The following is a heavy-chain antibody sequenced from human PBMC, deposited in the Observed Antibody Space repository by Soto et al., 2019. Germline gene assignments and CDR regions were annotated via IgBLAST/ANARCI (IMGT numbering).Heavy chain of an antibody. J-gene: IGHJ4*02. Sequence: EVQLMESGGGLVQPGGSLRLSCAASGFTFSRYWMHWVRQAPGKGLVWVSHINSDGSSTNYADSVKGRFTISRDNAKNTLYLQVNSLRAEDTAVYYCARDLPAAEDYWGQGTLVTVSS. CDR3: ARDLPAAEDY. D-gene: IGHD6-25*01. CDR2: INSDGSST. CDR1: GFTFSRYW. V-gene: IGHV3-74*01.